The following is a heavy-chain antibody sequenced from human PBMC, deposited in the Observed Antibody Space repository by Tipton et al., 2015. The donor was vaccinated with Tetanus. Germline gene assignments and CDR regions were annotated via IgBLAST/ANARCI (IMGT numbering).Heavy chain of an antibody. D-gene: IGHD5-18*01. CDR1: GGSFSAYH. Sequence: TLSLTCAVYGGSFSAYHWSWIRQSPGKGLEWIGEINHSGSTTYSPSFKSRVTISVDTPKNQFSLKLTSLTVADTAVYYCARGGSYSYGPRGFDLWGRGTLATVSS. J-gene: IGHJ2*01. CDR2: INHSGST. V-gene: IGHV4-34*01. CDR3: ARGGSYSYGPRGFDL.